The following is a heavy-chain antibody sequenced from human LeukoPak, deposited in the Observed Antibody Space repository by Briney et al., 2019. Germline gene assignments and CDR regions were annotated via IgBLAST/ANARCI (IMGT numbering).Heavy chain of an antibody. V-gene: IGHV1-69*13. D-gene: IGHD1-26*01. Sequence: SVKVSCKTSGGTFTSYAITWVRQAPGQGLEWMGKIIPISGTTNYAQKFQGRVTFTADESTSTAYMELSSLRSEDTALYYCASKLRLGGNWFDPWGQGTLVTVSS. CDR2: IIPISGTT. CDR3: ASKLRLGGNWFDP. CDR1: GGTFTSYA. J-gene: IGHJ5*02.